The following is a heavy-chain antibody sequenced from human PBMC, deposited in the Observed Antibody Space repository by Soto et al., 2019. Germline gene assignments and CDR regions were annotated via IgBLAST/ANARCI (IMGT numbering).Heavy chain of an antibody. CDR1: GYTFTSYG. J-gene: IGHJ6*02. Sequence: QVQLVQSGAEVKKPGASVKVSCKASGYTFTSYGISWVRQAPGQGLEWMGWISAYNGNTNYAQKLQGRVTMTTDTSPSTAYMELRSRRSDDTAVYYCATEPYSSSWSSIYYYGMDVWGQGTTVTVSS. V-gene: IGHV1-18*01. CDR2: ISAYNGNT. D-gene: IGHD6-13*01. CDR3: ATEPYSSSWSSIYYYGMDV.